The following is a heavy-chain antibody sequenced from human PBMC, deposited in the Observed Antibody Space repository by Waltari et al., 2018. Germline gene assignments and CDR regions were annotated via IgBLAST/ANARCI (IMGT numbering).Heavy chain of an antibody. CDR2: IWYDGSTK. CDR1: GFTFSRYG. D-gene: IGHD2-2*01. Sequence: QVQLVESGGGVGQPGRSLSLSCEESGFTFSRYGMHWVRQAPGKGLEWVAIIWYDGSTKYYADSVKGRFTISRDNSKNTLFLQMDSLRVEDTAVYYCAKQGSASLKWFDPWGLGTLVTVSS. J-gene: IGHJ5*02. CDR3: AKQGSASLKWFDP. V-gene: IGHV3-33*06.